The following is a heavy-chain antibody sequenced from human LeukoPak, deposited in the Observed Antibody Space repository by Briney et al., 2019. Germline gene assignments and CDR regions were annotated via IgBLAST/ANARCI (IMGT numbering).Heavy chain of an antibody. D-gene: IGHD2-2*02. Sequence: GSLRLSCAASGFTFGNYGMSWVRQAPGKGLEWVSTISGSGSATYNAGSVKGRFTTSRDNSNNTLYLQMNSLRAEDTAVYYCAKTEAPAAIRAGSDYWGQGTLVTVSS. J-gene: IGHJ4*02. V-gene: IGHV3-23*01. CDR3: AKTEAPAAIRAGSDY. CDR1: GFTFGNYG. CDR2: ISGSGSAT.